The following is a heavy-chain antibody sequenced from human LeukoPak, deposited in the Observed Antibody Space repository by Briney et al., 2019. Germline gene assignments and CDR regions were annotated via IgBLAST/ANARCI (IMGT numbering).Heavy chain of an antibody. CDR1: GGSFSGYY. V-gene: IGHV4-34*01. CDR2: INHSGST. D-gene: IGHD4-11*01. Sequence: SETLSLTCAVYGGSFSGYYWSWIRQPPGKGLEWSGEINHSGSTNYNPSLKSRVTISVDTSKNQFSLKLSSVTAADTAVYYCARGLNEVTVTTIYGMDVWGQGTTVTVSS. CDR3: ARGLNEVTVTTIYGMDV. J-gene: IGHJ6*02.